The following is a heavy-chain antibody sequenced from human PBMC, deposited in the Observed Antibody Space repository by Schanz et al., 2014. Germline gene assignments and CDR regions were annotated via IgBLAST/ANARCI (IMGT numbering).Heavy chain of an antibody. J-gene: IGHJ4*02. D-gene: IGHD1-1*01. CDR3: AKKVPAYNPFDS. CDR2: IPWNGAAI. Sequence: EVQVVESGGGLVQPGGSLRLSCTASGFNSDDYAMHWVRQAPGKGLEWVSNIPWNGAAIGYAGSVRGRFTISRDSAKNSLYLQMNSLRPEDTAVYFCAKKVPAYNPFDSWGQGTLVTVSS. V-gene: IGHV3-9*02. CDR1: GFNSDDYA.